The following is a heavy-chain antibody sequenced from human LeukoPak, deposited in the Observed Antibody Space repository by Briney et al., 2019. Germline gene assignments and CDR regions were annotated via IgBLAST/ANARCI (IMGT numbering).Heavy chain of an antibody. J-gene: IGHJ3*02. Sequence: SETLSLTCTVSGGSISSYYWSWIRQPAGKGLEWIGRIYTGGSTNYNPSLKSRVTISVDTSKNQFSLKLSSVTAADTAVYYCARERIVVVPAAIFPDAFDIWGQGTMVTVSS. CDR2: IYTGGST. D-gene: IGHD2-2*02. CDR1: GGSISSYY. CDR3: ARERIVVVPAAIFPDAFDI. V-gene: IGHV4-4*07.